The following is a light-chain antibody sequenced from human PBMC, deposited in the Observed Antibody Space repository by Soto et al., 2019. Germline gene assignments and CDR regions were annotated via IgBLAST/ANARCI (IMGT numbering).Light chain of an antibody. CDR1: QSVSTN. CDR2: YAS. J-gene: IGKJ4*01. CDR3: QQYHDWPRT. Sequence: EIVMTQSPATLSVSPGERATLSCRASQSVSTNLAWYQHKPGQAPKLLIYYASTRATGIQATFSGSGSGTEFTLTISSLQSEDSALYYCQQYHDWPRTFGGGTKLEIK. V-gene: IGKV3-15*01.